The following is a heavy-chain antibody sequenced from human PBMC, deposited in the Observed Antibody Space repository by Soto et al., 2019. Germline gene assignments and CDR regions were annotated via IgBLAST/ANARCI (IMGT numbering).Heavy chain of an antibody. Sequence: ASVKVSCKASGYTFTSYGISWVRQAPGQGLEWMGWISAYNGNTNYAQKLQGRVTMTTDTSTSTAYMELRSLRSDDTAVYYCARDYMAGRSSWSKGLLYYGMEVWGQGTTVTVSS. J-gene: IGHJ6*02. CDR2: ISAYNGNT. CDR1: GYTFTSYG. D-gene: IGHD6-13*01. CDR3: ARDYMAGRSSWSKGLLYYGMEV. V-gene: IGHV1-18*04.